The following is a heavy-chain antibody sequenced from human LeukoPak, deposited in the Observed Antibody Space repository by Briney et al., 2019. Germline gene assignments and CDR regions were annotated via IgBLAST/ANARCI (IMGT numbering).Heavy chain of an antibody. J-gene: IGHJ4*02. CDR2: IYTSGAT. Sequence: PSETLSLTCTVSGGSISSGSDYWGWIRQPGGKGLEWIVRIYTSGATTYNPSLTSRVTISVDTSKNQFSLKLSSVTAADTAVYYCARHYYSSGSFDYWGQGTLVTVSS. CDR1: GGSISSGSDY. D-gene: IGHD3-10*01. CDR3: ARHYYSSGSFDY. V-gene: IGHV4-61*02.